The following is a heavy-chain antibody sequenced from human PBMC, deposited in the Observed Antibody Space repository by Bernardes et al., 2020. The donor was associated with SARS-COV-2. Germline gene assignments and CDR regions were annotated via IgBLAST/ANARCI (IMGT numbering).Heavy chain of an antibody. Sequence: SETLSLTCTVSGGSISSSSYYWGWIRQPPGKGLEWIGSIYYSGSTYYNPSLKSRVTISVDTSKNQFSLKLSSVTAADTAVYYCARLDVNRLVVDYWGQGTLVTVSS. D-gene: IGHD6-19*01. J-gene: IGHJ4*02. V-gene: IGHV4-39*01. CDR1: GGSISSSSYY. CDR2: IYYSGST. CDR3: ARLDVNRLVVDY.